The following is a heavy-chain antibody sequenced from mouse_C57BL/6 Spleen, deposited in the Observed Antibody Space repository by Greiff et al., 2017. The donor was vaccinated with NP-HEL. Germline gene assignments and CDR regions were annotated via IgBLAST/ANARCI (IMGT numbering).Heavy chain of an antibody. CDR3: ASSDGWTFAY. CDR2: INPNNGGT. D-gene: IGHD2-3*01. V-gene: IGHV1-26*01. CDR1: GYTFTDYY. Sequence: VQLQQSGPELVKPGASVKISCKASGYTFTDYYMNWVKQSHGKSLEWIGDINPNNGGTSYNQKFKGKATLTVDKSSSTAYMELRSLTSEDSAVYYCASSDGWTFAYWGQGTLVTVSA. J-gene: IGHJ3*01.